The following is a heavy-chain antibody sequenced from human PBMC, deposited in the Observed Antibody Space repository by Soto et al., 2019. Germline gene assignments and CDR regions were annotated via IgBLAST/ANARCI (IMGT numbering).Heavy chain of an antibody. Sequence: QVQLVQSGAEVKKPGSSVKVSCKASGGTFSTYAINWVRQAPGQGLEWMGGIIPIFGTANYAQKFQGRVTITADESTNIAYMEMSSLRSEDTAVYYCARHSSSPPEAFEVWGQGTMVTVSS. J-gene: IGHJ3*01. CDR2: IIPIFGTA. D-gene: IGHD6-6*01. CDR1: GGTFSTYA. CDR3: ARHSSSPPEAFEV. V-gene: IGHV1-69*12.